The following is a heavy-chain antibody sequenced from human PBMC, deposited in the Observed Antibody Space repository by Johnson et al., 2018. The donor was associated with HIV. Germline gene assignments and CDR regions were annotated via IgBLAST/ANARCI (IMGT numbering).Heavy chain of an antibody. V-gene: IGHV3-53*02. D-gene: IGHD1-26*01. Sequence: GQLVETGGGLIQPGGSLRLSCAVSGSAVSNNYMSWVRQAPGQGLEWVSVIYSSGSAYNADSMKGRFTISRDNSKNTLYLQMNSLRVEDTAVYYCASSSPYSGSYGDAFDIWGQGTLVTVSS. CDR1: GSAVSNNY. CDR3: ASSSPYSGSYGDAFDI. J-gene: IGHJ3*02. CDR2: IYSSGSA.